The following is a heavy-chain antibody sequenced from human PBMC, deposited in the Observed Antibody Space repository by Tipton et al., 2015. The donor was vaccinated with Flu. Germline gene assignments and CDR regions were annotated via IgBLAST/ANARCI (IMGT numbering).Heavy chain of an antibody. J-gene: IGHJ3*02. V-gene: IGHV4-39*07. D-gene: IGHD2-15*01. CDR3: ARGPCSGGNCYVKGAFEI. CDR1: GGSISSSSYY. Sequence: TLSLTCTVSGGSISSSSYYWGWIRQPPGKGLEWIGSIYYSESTYYNPSLKSRVTMSGDTSKNQFSLKLSSVTAADTAVYYCARGPCSGGNCYVKGAFEIWGQGTMVTVSS. CDR2: IYYSEST.